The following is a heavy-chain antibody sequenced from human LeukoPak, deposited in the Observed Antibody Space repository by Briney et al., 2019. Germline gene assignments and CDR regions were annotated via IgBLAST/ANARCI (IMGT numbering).Heavy chain of an antibody. CDR3: ARIAVADYDAFDI. CDR1: GGSISSYY. CDR2: IYYSGST. J-gene: IGHJ3*02. Sequence: SETLSLTCTVSGGSISSYYWSWIRQPPGKGLEWIGYIYYSGSTNYNPSLKSRVTMSVDTSKNQFSLKLSSVTAADTALYYCARIAVADYDAFDIWGQGTMVTVSS. D-gene: IGHD6-19*01. V-gene: IGHV4-59*12.